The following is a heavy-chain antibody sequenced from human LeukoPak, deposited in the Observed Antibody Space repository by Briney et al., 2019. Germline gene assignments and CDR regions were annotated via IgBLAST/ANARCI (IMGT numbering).Heavy chain of an antibody. CDR2: IFSNDEK. D-gene: IGHD3-10*01. CDR3: ARIAEGPITVFRGVINPYWYFDL. CDR1: GFSLSNATMG. J-gene: IGHJ2*01. V-gene: IGHV2-26*01. Sequence: SGPTLVNPTETLTLTCTVSGFSLSNATMGVSWIRQPPGKALEWLAHIFSNDEKSYNTSPKNKLVISKDTSKTQVDLNMTNMEPVDTATYYCARIAEGPITVFRGVINPYWYFDLWGRGTLVTVSS.